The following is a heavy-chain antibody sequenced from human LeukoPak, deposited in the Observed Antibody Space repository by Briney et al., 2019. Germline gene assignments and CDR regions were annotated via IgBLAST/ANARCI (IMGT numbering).Heavy chain of an antibody. CDR3: ARDLDSSSWWGYYYYYMDV. Sequence: HEASVKVSCKASGYTFTSYAMNWVRQAPGQGLEWMGWINTNTGNPTYAQGFTGRFVFSLDTSVSTAYLQISSLKAEDTAAYYCARDLDSSSWWGYYYYYMDVWGKGTTVTVSS. J-gene: IGHJ6*03. CDR1: GYTFTSYA. V-gene: IGHV7-4-1*02. D-gene: IGHD6-13*01. CDR2: INTNTGNP.